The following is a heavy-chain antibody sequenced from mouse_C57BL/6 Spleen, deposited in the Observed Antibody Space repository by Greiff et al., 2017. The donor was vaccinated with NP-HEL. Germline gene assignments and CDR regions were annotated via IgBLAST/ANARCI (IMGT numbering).Heavy chain of an antibody. Sequence: DVQLVESGPGLVKPSQSLSLTCSVTGYSITSGYYWNWIRQFPGNKLEWMGYISYDGSNNYNPSLKNRISITRDTSKNQFFLKLNSVTTEDTATYYCASMRRYDYDEAYWGQGTLVTVSA. CDR3: ASMRRYDYDEAY. CDR1: GYSITSGYY. V-gene: IGHV3-6*01. D-gene: IGHD2-4*01. J-gene: IGHJ3*01. CDR2: ISYDGSN.